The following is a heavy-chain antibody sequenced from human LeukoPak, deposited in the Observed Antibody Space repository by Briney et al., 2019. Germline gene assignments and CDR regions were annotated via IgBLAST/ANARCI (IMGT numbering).Heavy chain of an antibody. CDR2: INWNGGST. J-gene: IGHJ4*02. CDR3: ARDGKSAAAGPTGYFDY. V-gene: IGHV3-20*04. Sequence: GGSLRLSCAASGFTFDGYGMSWARQAPGKGLEWVSGINWNGGSTGYADSVKGRFTISRDNAKNSLYLQMNSLRAEDTALYYCARDGKSAAAGPTGYFDYWGQGTLVTVSS. D-gene: IGHD6-13*01. CDR1: GFTFDGYG.